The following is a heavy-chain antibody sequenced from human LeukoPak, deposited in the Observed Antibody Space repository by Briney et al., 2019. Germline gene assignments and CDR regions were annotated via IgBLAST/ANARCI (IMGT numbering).Heavy chain of an antibody. Sequence: ASETLSLTCTVSGGSISSGSYYWSWIRQPAGKGLEWIGRIYTSGSTNYNPSLKSRVTISVDTSKNQFSLKLSSVTAADTAVYYCARVPSGWYNFDYWGQGTLVTVSS. CDR3: ARVPSGWYNFDY. CDR1: GGSISSGSYY. J-gene: IGHJ4*02. D-gene: IGHD6-19*01. CDR2: IYTSGST. V-gene: IGHV4-61*02.